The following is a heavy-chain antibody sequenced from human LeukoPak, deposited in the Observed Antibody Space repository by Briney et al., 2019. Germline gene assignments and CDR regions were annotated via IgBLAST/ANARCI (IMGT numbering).Heavy chain of an antibody. CDR1: GFTFSSYW. D-gene: IGHD4-23*01. V-gene: IGHV3-7*01. J-gene: IGHJ4*02. CDR2: INQGGSET. CDR3: VRDYGGIGIDY. Sequence: GGSLRLSCAASGFTFSSYWMHWVRQAPGKGLEWVANINQGGSETYYVDSVKGRFTISRDNAKNSLYLQMNSLTAEDTAVFYCVRDYGGIGIDYWGQGTLVTVSS.